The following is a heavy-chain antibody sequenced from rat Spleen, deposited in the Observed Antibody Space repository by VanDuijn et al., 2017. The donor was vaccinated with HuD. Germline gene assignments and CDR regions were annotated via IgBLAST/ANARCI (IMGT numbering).Heavy chain of an antibody. Sequence: EVQLVESGGGLVQPGRSLKLSCAASGFTFSDYYMAWVRQAPTKGLEWVATISYDGGGTYYRDSVKGRFTVSRDNAKSTLYLQMDSLRSEDTALYYCTVLTIAAYWGQGVMVTVSS. CDR1: GFTFSDYY. CDR3: TVLTIAAY. V-gene: IGHV5-20*01. J-gene: IGHJ2*01. D-gene: IGHD1-2*01. CDR2: ISYDGGGT.